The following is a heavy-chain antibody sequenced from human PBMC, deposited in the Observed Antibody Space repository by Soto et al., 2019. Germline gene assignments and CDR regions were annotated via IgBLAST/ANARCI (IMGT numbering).Heavy chain of an antibody. CDR2: INSDGSVS. CDR3: ARGDCVGGTCYSLAGSFYYYMDV. Sequence: EVQLVESGGGLVQPGGSLRLSCAASGFTFSNYWMYWVRQAPGKGLEWVSRINSDGSVSSHADSVKGRLTISRDNFKNTLYLHMDSRRAEDTAVYYCARGDCVGGTCYSLAGSFYYYMDVWCKGTTVTVFS. J-gene: IGHJ6*03. V-gene: IGHV3-74*02. D-gene: IGHD2-15*01. CDR1: GFTFSNYW.